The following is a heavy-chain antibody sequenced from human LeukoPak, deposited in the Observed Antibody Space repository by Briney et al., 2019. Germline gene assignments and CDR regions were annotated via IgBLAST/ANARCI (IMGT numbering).Heavy chain of an antibody. V-gene: IGHV3-30*18. CDR1: GFTLSSYG. D-gene: IGHD5-24*01. Sequence: GGSLRLSCAASGFTLSSYGMHWVRQAPGKGLEWVAAISYDGSNKYYADSVKGRFTISRDNSKNTLYLQMNSLRAEDTAVYYCAKGRDGFDYWGQGTLVTVSS. CDR2: ISYDGSNK. CDR3: AKGRDGFDY. J-gene: IGHJ4*02.